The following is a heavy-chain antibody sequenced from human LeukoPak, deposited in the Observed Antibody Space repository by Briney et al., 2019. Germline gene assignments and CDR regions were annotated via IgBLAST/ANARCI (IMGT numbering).Heavy chain of an antibody. CDR1: GGTFSRNV. V-gene: IGHV1-69*13. Sequence: ASVKVSCKASGGTFSRNVISWVRQTPGHGLEWMGGIIPIFGTPNYAQKFQGRVTITADESTSTAYMELSSLRSEDTAVYYCARAPLPQLLPAAMIGNWFDPWGQGTLVTVSS. J-gene: IGHJ5*02. D-gene: IGHD2-2*01. CDR2: IIPIFGTP. CDR3: ARAPLPQLLPAAMIGNWFDP.